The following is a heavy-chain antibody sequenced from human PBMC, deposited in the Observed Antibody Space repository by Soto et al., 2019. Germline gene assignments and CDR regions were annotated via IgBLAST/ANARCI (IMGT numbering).Heavy chain of an antibody. CDR2: ISAYNGNT. D-gene: IGHD1-26*01. V-gene: IGHV1-18*01. J-gene: IGHJ5*02. Sequence: VASVKVSCKASGYTFTSYGISWVRQAPGQGLEWMGWISAYNGNTNYAQKLQGRGTMTTDTSTSTAYMELRSLRSDDTAVYYCAWASGSSYLFAPWGQGSLVTVSS. CDR1: GYTFTSYG. CDR3: AWASGSSYLFAP.